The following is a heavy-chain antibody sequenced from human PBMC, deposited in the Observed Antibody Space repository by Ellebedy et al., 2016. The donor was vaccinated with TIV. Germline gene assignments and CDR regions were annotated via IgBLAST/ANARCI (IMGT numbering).Heavy chain of an antibody. CDR1: GFSFGDYA. J-gene: IGHJ4*02. D-gene: IGHD6-13*01. Sequence: PGGSLRLSCTASGFSFGDYAMSWFRQPPGKGLEWVSYISYSGDLMYYADSVKGRFTTSRDNAGNSLYLQMNSLRAEDTAVYYCARLGVIAAAGASDYWGQGTLVIVSS. CDR2: ISYSGDLM. CDR3: ARLGVIAAAGASDY. V-gene: IGHV3-11*01.